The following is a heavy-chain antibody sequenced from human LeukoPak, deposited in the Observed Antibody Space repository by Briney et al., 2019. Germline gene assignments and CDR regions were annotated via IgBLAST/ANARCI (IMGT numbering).Heavy chain of an antibody. CDR1: GGSISSYY. CDR2: IYYSGST. V-gene: IGHV4-59*08. Sequence: SETLSLTCAVSGGSISSYYWSWFRQPPGKGLEWIGYIYYSGSTDYNPSLKSRVTISVDTSRNQFSLRLSSVTAADTAVYYCASHANYDRSALPLDYGGQGTLVTVSS. J-gene: IGHJ4*02. D-gene: IGHD3-22*01. CDR3: ASHANYDRSALPLDY.